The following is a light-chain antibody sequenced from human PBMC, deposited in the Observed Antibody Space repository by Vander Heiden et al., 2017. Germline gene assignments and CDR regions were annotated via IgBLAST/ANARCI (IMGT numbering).Light chain of an antibody. J-gene: IGLJ1*01. CDR1: SSDVGSYNL. CDR3: CSYATSSTYV. V-gene: IGLV2-23*01. Sequence: QSALTQPASVSGSPGQSITNSGTGTSSDVGSYNLVSWYQQHPGKAPKLMIYEGSKRPSGVSNRFSGSKSGNTASLTISGLQAEDEADYYCCSYATSSTYVFGTGTKVTVL. CDR2: EGS.